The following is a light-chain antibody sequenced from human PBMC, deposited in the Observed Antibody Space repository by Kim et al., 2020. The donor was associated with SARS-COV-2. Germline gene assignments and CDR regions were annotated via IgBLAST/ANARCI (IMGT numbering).Light chain of an antibody. CDR3: AAWDDSLSAWV. J-gene: IGLJ3*02. CDR2: RNN. CDR1: SSNIGSNY. Sequence: QSVLTQPPSASGTPGQRVTISCSGSSSNIGSNYVYWYQQFPGRAPKLLIYRNNPRPSGVPDQFSGSKSGTSASLAISGLRTEHEADYYCAAWDDSLSAWVFGGGTQLTVL. V-gene: IGLV1-47*01.